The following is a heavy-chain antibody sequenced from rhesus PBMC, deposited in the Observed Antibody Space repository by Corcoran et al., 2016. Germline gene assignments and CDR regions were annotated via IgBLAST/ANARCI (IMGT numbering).Heavy chain of an antibody. V-gene: IGHV4-73*01. J-gene: IGHJ3*01. Sequence: QVQLQQWGEGLVKPSETLSLTCAVYGGSISGYYYWSWIRQTPVKGLEWIGYIYGNSASTNYNPSLKNRFSISKDTSKNQFSLKLSSVTAADTAVYYCARGKRWLEKHDAFDFWGQGLRVTVSS. CDR1: GGSISGYYY. CDR2: IYGNSAST. D-gene: IGHD6-37*01. CDR3: ARGKRWLEKHDAFDF.